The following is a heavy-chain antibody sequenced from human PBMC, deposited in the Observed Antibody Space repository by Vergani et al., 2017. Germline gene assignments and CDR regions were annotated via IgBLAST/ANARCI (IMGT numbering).Heavy chain of an antibody. Sequence: QLQLPESGPGLVKPSETLSLTCTVSGGSISSSSYYWGWIRQPPGKGLEWIGSIYYSGSTYYNPSLKSRVTIAVDTSKNQFSLKLSSVTDADTAVYYCASKSHMVRGVRRFYMDVWGKGTTVTVSS. V-gene: IGHV4-39*07. D-gene: IGHD3-10*01. CDR3: ASKSHMVRGVRRFYMDV. J-gene: IGHJ6*03. CDR1: GGSISSSSYY. CDR2: IYYSGST.